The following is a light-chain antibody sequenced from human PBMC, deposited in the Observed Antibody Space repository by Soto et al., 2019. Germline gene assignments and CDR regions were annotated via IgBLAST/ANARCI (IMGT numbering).Light chain of an antibody. Sequence: EIVLTQSPATLSLSPGERATLSCRASQSVSGYLAWYQLKPGQAPRLLIYDASNRATGIPARFSGSGSETDFTLTISRLEPEDFAVYYCQQYGSSGTFGQGTKVDI. J-gene: IGKJ1*01. V-gene: IGKV3-11*01. CDR2: DAS. CDR1: QSVSGY. CDR3: QQYGSSGT.